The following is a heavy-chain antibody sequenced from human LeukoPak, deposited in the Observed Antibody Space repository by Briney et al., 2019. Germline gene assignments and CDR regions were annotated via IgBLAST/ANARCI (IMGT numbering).Heavy chain of an antibody. CDR3: ARGPVISISDAFDI. J-gene: IGHJ3*02. CDR2: IKLDVSET. V-gene: IGHV3-7*01. CDR1: GFTFSSYW. Sequence: GGSLRLSCAASGFTFSSYWMTWVRQAPGKGLEWVANIKLDVSETYYVDSVRGRFTISRDNTKNSLYLQMDSLRAEDTAVYYCARGPVISISDAFDIWGQGTMVTVSS. D-gene: IGHD2/OR15-2a*01.